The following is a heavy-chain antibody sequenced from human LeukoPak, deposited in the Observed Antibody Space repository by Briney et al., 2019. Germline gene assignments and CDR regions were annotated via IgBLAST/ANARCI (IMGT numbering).Heavy chain of an antibody. CDR1: GYTFTSYG. Sequence: ASVKVSCKASGYTFTSYGISWVRQAPGQGLEWMGWISAYNGSTSYAQKFQGRVTMTRDTSTSTVYMELSSLRSEDTAVYYCAREASYCGGDCYPNWFDPWGQGTLVTVSS. D-gene: IGHD2-21*02. V-gene: IGHV1-18*01. CDR2: ISAYNGST. CDR3: AREASYCGGDCYPNWFDP. J-gene: IGHJ5*02.